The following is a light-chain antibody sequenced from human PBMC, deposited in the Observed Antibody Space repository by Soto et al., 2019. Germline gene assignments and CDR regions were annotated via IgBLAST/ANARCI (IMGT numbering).Light chain of an antibody. V-gene: IGKV3-20*01. CDR3: HQYGSSPQT. Sequence: DIVVTQSPATLSASPGERVTLSCMASQFVSSRLAWYQQRPGQVPRLLIYDTSTRAPGISARFSGSGSGTEFTLTISRLEPEDFAVFYCHQYGSSPQTFGQGTKVDI. CDR2: DTS. CDR1: QFVSSR. J-gene: IGKJ1*01.